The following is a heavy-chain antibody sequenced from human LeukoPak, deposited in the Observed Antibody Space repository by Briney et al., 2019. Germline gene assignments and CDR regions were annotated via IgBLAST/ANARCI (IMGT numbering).Heavy chain of an antibody. D-gene: IGHD5-12*01. V-gene: IGHV4-34*01. CDR2: INHSEDT. CDR1: GGSFSGYY. J-gene: IGHJ6*03. CDR3: ARTNSGYDTDYYYYYMDV. Sequence: SETLSLTCAVYGGSFSGYYWSWIRQPLGKGLEWIGEINHSEDTDYNPSLKSRVTISVDTSKNQFSLKLSSVTAADTAVYYCARTNSGYDTDYYYYYMDVWGKGTTVTISS.